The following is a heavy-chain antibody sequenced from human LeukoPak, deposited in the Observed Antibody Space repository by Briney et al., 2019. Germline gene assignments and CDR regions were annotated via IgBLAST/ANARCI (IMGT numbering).Heavy chain of an antibody. J-gene: IGHJ6*02. V-gene: IGHV3-23*01. D-gene: IGHD1-1*01. CDR2: ISGSGGST. Sequence: GGSLRLSCAASGFTFSSYAMSWVRQAPGKGLEWVSAISGSGGSTYYADSVKGRLTISRDNSKNTLYLQMNSLRAEDTAVYYCATRSTTGTSYYYYYYGMDVWGQGTTVTVSS. CDR1: GFTFSSYA. CDR3: ATRSTTGTSYYYYYYGMDV.